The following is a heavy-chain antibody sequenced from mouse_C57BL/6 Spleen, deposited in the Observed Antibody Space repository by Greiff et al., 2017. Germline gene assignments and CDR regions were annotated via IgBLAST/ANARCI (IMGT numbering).Heavy chain of an antibody. D-gene: IGHD2-4*01. CDR2: ISYDGSN. J-gene: IGHJ3*01. CDR3: ATYDYDEGFAY. Sequence: EVQVVESGPGLVKPSQSLSLTCSVTGYSITSGYYWNWIRQFPGNKLEWMGYISYDGSNNYNPSLKNRISITRDTSKNQFFLKLNSVTTEDTATYYCATYDYDEGFAYWGQGTLVTVSA. V-gene: IGHV3-6*01. CDR1: GYSITSGYY.